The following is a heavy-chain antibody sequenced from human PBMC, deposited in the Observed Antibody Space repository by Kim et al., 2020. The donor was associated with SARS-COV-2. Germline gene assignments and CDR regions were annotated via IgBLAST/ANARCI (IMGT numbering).Heavy chain of an antibody. V-gene: IGHV4-34*01. D-gene: IGHD4-17*01. CDR1: GGSFSGYY. Sequence: SETLSLTCAVYGGSFSGYYWSWIRQPPGKGLEWIGEINHSGSTNYNPSLKSRVTISVDTSKNQFSLKLSSVTAADTAVYYCASMTTVKAGRFDYYYGMDVWGQGTTVTVSS. CDR3: ASMTTVKAGRFDYYYGMDV. J-gene: IGHJ6*02. CDR2: INHSGST.